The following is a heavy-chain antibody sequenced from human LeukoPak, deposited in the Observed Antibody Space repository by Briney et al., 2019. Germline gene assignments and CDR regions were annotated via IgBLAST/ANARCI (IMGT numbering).Heavy chain of an antibody. CDR1: GFTFSSYA. Sequence: PGRSLRLSCAASGFTFSSYAMHWVRQAPGKGLEWVAFIRYDGSNKYYADSVKGRFTISRDNSKNTLYLQMNSLRAEDTAVYYCAKEGYYDILTGPPHFDYWGQGTLVTVSS. J-gene: IGHJ4*02. CDR2: IRYDGSNK. V-gene: IGHV3-30*02. CDR3: AKEGYYDILTGPPHFDY. D-gene: IGHD3-9*01.